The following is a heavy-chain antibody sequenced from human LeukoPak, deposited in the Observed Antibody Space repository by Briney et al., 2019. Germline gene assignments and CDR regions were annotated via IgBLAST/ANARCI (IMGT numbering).Heavy chain of an antibody. J-gene: IGHJ6*03. D-gene: IGHD6-19*01. CDR1: GLTFSSYE. CDR2: IGSSGTTI. V-gene: IGHV3-48*03. Sequence: GGSLRLSCAASGLTFSSYEMNWVRQAPGKGLEWVSHIGSSGTTIYYADSVKGRFTISRDNAKNSLYLQMNSLRAEDTALYYCASSSGWFSYYYMDVWGKGTTVTVSS. CDR3: ASSSGWFSYYYMDV.